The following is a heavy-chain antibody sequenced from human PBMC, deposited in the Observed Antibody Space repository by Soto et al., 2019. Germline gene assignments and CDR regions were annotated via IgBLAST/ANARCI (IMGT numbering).Heavy chain of an antibody. CDR2: IYYSGST. CDR1: GGSISSGGYY. V-gene: IGHV4-31*03. Sequence: SETLSLTCTVSGGSISSGGYYWSWIRQHPGKGLEWIGYIYYSGSTYYNPSLKSRVTISVDTSKNQFSLKLSSVTAADTAVYYCASSLIASLFGSRPAEAFDFSCQGPMVS. J-gene: IGHJ3*01. D-gene: IGHD6-6*01. CDR3: ASSLIASLFGSRPAEAFDF.